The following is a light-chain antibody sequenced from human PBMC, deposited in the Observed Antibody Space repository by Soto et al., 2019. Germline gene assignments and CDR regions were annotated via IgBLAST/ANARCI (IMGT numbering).Light chain of an antibody. Sequence: IVLTQSPGTLSLSPGERATLSRRASQSVTSDYLAWYQQKPGQPARLLIYGASNRATAIADRFSGSGSAADFTLTISRVDPEDFAVYYCQQYGSSPYTFGQGTKVDIK. CDR2: GAS. V-gene: IGKV3-20*01. CDR1: QSVTSDY. CDR3: QQYGSSPYT. J-gene: IGKJ2*01.